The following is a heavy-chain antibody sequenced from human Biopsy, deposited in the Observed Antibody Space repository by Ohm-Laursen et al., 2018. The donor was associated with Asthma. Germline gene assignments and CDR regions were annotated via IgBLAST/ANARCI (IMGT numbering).Heavy chain of an antibody. CDR1: GGSMSSSSYY. V-gene: IGHV4-39*01. Sequence: SETLSLTCIVSGGSMSSSSYYWGWIRQPPGKGLEWMGSISYTGSAYHDPSLKSRVTISVDTSKNQLSLKLSSVTAADTAVFYCARLSLNDSLDPWGRGTLVTVSS. CDR3: ARLSLNDSLDP. D-gene: IGHD1-1*01. J-gene: IGHJ5*02. CDR2: ISYTGSA.